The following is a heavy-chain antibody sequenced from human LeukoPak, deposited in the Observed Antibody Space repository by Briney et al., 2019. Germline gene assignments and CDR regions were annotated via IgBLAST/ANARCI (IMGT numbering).Heavy chain of an antibody. J-gene: IGHJ6*04. CDR1: GGTFSSYA. V-gene: IGHV1-69*13. CDR2: IIPIFGTA. Sequence: ASVKVSCKASGGTFSSYAISWVRQAPGQGLEWMGGIIPIFGTANYAQKFQGRVTITADESTSTAYMELSSLRSDDTAVYYCAREEGSPPSYYYYGMDVWGKGTTVTVSS. D-gene: IGHD6-13*01. CDR3: AREEGSPPSYYYYGMDV.